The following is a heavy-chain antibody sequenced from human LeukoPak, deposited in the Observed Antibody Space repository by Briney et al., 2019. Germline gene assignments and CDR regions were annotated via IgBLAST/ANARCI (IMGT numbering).Heavy chain of an antibody. CDR1: GFTFDDYA. V-gene: IGHV3-43D*03. D-gene: IGHD3-10*01. CDR2: ISWDGGST. CDR3: AKDMAAYYYSSGNIDY. Sequence: GGSLRLSCAASGFTFDDYAMHWVRQAPGKGLEWVSLISWDGGSTYYTDSVKGRFTISRDNSKNSLYLQMNSLRAEDTALYYCAKDMAAYYYSSGNIDYWGQGTLVTVSS. J-gene: IGHJ4*02.